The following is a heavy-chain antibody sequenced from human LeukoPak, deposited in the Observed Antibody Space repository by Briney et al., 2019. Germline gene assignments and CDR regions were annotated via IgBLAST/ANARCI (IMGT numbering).Heavy chain of an antibody. D-gene: IGHD5-24*01. V-gene: IGHV3-20*04. CDR3: ARDGSKGYYFDY. CDR1: GFTFDDYG. CDR2: INWNGGST. Sequence: PGGSLRLSXAASGFTFDDYGMSWVRQAPGKGLEWVAGINWNGGSTGYADSVKGRFTISRDNAKNSLYLQMNSLRAEDTAVYYCARDGSKGYYFDYWGQGTLVTVSS. J-gene: IGHJ4*02.